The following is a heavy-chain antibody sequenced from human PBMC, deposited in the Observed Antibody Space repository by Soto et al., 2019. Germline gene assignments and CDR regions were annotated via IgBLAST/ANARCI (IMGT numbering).Heavy chain of an antibody. CDR2: INTDGSST. CDR3: ARKYYYDTSGYTLDY. V-gene: IGHV3-74*01. CDR1: GFTFSAYW. J-gene: IGHJ4*02. Sequence: GGSLRLSCAASGFTFSAYWMHWVRQAPGEGLVWVSRINTDGSSTTYADSVKGRFTISRDNAKNTLYLQMNSLRAEDTAVYYCARKYYYDTSGYTLDYWGRRTLVTVSS. D-gene: IGHD3-22*01.